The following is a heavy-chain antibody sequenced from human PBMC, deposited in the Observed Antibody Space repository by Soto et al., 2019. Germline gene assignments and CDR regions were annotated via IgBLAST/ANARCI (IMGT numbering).Heavy chain of an antibody. D-gene: IGHD2-2*01. V-gene: IGHV3-74*01. CDR3: TRAEGSKTAQDY. CDR1: GFTFSNYW. Sequence: EVQLVESGGGLVQPGGSLRLSCAASGFTFSNYWMHWVRQAPGKGLVWVSRINRDGSSTTYADSVKGRFTISRDNAKSTLYLQRNSLRAGDTAVYYCTRAEGSKTAQDYWGQGSLVTVSP. CDR2: INRDGSST. J-gene: IGHJ4*02.